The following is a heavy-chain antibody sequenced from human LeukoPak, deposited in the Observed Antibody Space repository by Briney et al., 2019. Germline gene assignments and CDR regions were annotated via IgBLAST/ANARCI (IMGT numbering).Heavy chain of an antibody. CDR2: IRQDGSEK. D-gene: IGHD3-10*01. J-gene: IGHJ2*01. Sequence: PGGSLRLSCAASGFTFSSHWMSWVRQAPGKGLEWVANIRQDGSEKYYVGSVKGRFTISRDNAKNSLYLQMNSLRAEDTAVYYCARYGGWYFDLWGRGTLVTVSS. V-gene: IGHV3-7*01. CDR3: ARYGGWYFDL. CDR1: GFTFSSHW.